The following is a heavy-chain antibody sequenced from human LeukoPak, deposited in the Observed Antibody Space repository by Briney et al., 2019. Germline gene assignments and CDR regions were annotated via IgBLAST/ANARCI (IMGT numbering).Heavy chain of an antibody. CDR1: GFTLSDYY. Sequence: GGSLRLSCAASGFTLSDYYMSWIRQAPGKGLEWVAVISYDGSNKYHADSVKGRFTISRDNSKNTLYLQMNSLRAEDTAVYYCARELQGYDILTGYSRYYGMDVWGQGTTVTVSS. V-gene: IGHV3-30-3*01. CDR3: ARELQGYDILTGYSRYYGMDV. CDR2: ISYDGSNK. J-gene: IGHJ6*02. D-gene: IGHD3-9*01.